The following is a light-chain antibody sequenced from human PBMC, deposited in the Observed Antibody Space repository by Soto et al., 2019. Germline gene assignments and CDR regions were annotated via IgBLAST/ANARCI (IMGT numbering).Light chain of an antibody. CDR2: GAS. CDR1: QSVRSNY. J-gene: IGKJ1*01. V-gene: IGKV3-20*01. CDR3: QQYNERPPWT. Sequence: EIVLTQSPGTLSLSPGERATLSCRASQSVRSNYLAWYQQKPGQAPRLLIYGASSRATGIPARFSGSGSGTDFTLTISRLEPEDFAVYYCQQYNERPPWTFGQGTKVEIK.